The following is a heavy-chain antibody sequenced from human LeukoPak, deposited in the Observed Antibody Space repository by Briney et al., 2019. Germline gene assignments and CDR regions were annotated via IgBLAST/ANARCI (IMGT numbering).Heavy chain of an antibody. Sequence: GGSLRLSCAASGFTFSDYYMSWIRQAPGKGLEWVSYISSSGSTIYYADSVKGRFTISRDNAKNSLYLQMNSLRAEDTAVYYCARRVYDILTVKPRPYYFDYWGQGTLSPSPQ. CDR3: ARRVYDILTVKPRPYYFDY. CDR1: GFTFSDYY. D-gene: IGHD3-9*01. V-gene: IGHV3-11*01. J-gene: IGHJ4*02. CDR2: ISSSGSTI.